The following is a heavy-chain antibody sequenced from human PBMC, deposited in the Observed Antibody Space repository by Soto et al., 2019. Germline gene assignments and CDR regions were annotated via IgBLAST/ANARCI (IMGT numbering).Heavy chain of an antibody. Sequence: GSGPTLVNPTQTLTLTCTCSGFSLSTTGVGVGWIRQPPGKALEWLALIYWDDNKRYSPSLKNRLTITKDTSKNQVVLTMANMDPVDTATYFCAHTETPYDFWCVYHPKVGYLDCWCQGTLVTVST. J-gene: IGHJ4*02. CDR3: AHTETPYDFWCVYHPKVGYLDC. CDR1: GFSLSTTGVG. CDR2: IYWDDNK. D-gene: IGHD3-3*01. V-gene: IGHV2-5*02.